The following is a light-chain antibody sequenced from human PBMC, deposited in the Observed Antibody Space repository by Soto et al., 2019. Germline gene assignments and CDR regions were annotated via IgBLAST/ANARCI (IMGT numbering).Light chain of an antibody. J-gene: IGKJ1*01. CDR3: QVYGISPWT. CDR1: QSVSDK. Sequence: EIVLTPSPATLSVSPVEKATLSCRASQSVSDKLAWYQQKPGQAPRLLIYHASTRATGIPARFSGSGSGTEFTLTISSLQSEDFALYYCQVYGISPWTFGRGTKVDI. V-gene: IGKV3-15*01. CDR2: HAS.